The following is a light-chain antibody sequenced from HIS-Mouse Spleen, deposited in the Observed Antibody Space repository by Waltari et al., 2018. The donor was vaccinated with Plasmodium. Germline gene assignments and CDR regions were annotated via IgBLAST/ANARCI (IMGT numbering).Light chain of an antibody. Sequence: SYELTQPPSVSVSPGQTARITCSGDALRKKYASGYQKKSGQAPVLVIYEDSKRPSGIPERFSGSSSGTMATLTISGAQVEDEADYYCYSTDSSGNHRVFGGGTKLTVL. J-gene: IGLJ3*02. CDR3: YSTDSSGNHRV. CDR2: EDS. V-gene: IGLV3-10*01. CDR1: ALRKKY.